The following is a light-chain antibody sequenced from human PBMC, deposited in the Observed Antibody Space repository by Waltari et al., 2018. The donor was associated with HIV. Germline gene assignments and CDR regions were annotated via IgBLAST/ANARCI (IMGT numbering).Light chain of an antibody. V-gene: IGKV1-12*01. J-gene: IGKJ4*01. CDR3: QQANSFPHT. CDR1: QGIKTW. Sequence: DIQMAQSPSSVSASVGDRVTITCRASQGIKTWLAWYQQRPAKAPTLLVYAASKLQSGVPARFNGSGSWLEFTLTITDFQPNDSAIYYCQQANSFPHTFGGGTRVEI. CDR2: AAS.